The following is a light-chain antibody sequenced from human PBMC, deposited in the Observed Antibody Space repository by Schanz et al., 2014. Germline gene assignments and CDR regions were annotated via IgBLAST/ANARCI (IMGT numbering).Light chain of an antibody. Sequence: QSALTQPASVSGSPGQSITISCTGTSSDIGNYDYVSWYRQHPGKAPKLIIYDVGDRPSGVSNRFSGSKSGNTASLTISGLQAEDEADYYCCSYAGSGLYVFGTGTKLTVL. CDR2: DVG. V-gene: IGLV2-14*03. J-gene: IGLJ1*01. CDR1: SSDIGNYDY. CDR3: CSYAGSGLYV.